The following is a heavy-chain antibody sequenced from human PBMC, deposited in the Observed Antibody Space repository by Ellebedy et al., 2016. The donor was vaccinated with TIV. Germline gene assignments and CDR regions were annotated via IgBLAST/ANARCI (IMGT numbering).Heavy chain of an antibody. V-gene: IGHV1-69*10. CDR2: IIPILVLP. J-gene: IGHJ4*02. Sequence: AASVQVSCKASGGTFSSYAISWVRQAPGQGLEWMGGIIPILVLPNYAQNFQGSVTITADKSTSTAYMELSSLRSEDTAVYYCARDGTAYSSNWYGDYWGQGTLVTVSS. CDR1: GGTFSSYA. CDR3: ARDGTAYSSNWYGDY. D-gene: IGHD6-13*01.